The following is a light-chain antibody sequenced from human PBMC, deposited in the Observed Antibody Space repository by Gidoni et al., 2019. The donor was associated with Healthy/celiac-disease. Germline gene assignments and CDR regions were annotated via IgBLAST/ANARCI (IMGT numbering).Light chain of an antibody. J-gene: IGKJ4*01. CDR2: DTS. CDR3: QQYSSPLLT. Sequence: EIVLTQSPGTLSLSPGERAGLSCRASQSVSSSSLAWYQQKRGQAPRLLIYDTSRRATGIPDRFSGSGSGTDFTLTISRLEPEDFAVYYCQQYSSPLLTFGGGTKVEIK. CDR1: QSVSSSS. V-gene: IGKV3-20*01.